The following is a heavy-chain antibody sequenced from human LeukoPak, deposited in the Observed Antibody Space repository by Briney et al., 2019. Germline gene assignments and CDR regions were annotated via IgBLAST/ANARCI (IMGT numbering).Heavy chain of an antibody. Sequence: VASVKVSCKASGYTFSDYYMHWVRQAPGQGLEWMGWINPNSGGSNYAQKFQGRVTMTRDTSISTAYMELSRLRSDDTAVYYCARATLTGHVLTYYYYGMDVWGQGTTVTVSS. V-gene: IGHV1-2*02. J-gene: IGHJ6*02. CDR3: ARATLTGHVLTYYYYGMDV. CDR2: INPNSGGS. D-gene: IGHD7-27*01. CDR1: GYTFSDYY.